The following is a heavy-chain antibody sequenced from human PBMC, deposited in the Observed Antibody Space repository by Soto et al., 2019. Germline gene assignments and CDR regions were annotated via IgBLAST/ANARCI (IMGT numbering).Heavy chain of an antibody. CDR1: GGTFSSYS. V-gene: IGHV1-69*13. Sequence: SVKVSCKASGGTFSSYSISWVRHAPGQGLEWMGGIIPIFGTANYAQKFQGRVTITADESTSTAYMELSSLRSEDTAVYYCARESSSWNTYFDYWGQGTLVTVSS. J-gene: IGHJ4*02. D-gene: IGHD6-13*01. CDR3: ARESSSWNTYFDY. CDR2: IIPIFGTA.